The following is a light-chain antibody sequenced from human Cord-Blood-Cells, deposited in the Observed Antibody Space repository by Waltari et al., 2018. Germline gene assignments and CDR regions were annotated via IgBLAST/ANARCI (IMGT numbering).Light chain of an antibody. CDR1: PSISSW. J-gene: IGKJ2*01. V-gene: IGKV1-5*03. CDR3: QQYNSYSKT. CDR2: KAS. Sequence: DIQLTQSPSTLSASVGDRVTITCRASPSISSWLAWYQQKPGKAPKRLIYKASSLESGVPSRFSGSGSGTEFTLTISSLQPDDFATYYCQQYNSYSKTFGQGTKLEIK.